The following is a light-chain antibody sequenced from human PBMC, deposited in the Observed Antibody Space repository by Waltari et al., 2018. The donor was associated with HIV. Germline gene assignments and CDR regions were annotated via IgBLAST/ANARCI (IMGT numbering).Light chain of an antibody. J-gene: IGLJ3*02. CDR2: GDN. CDR3: QSYDSSLSGSV. Sequence: QSVLTQPPSLSVAPGQRVTISCTASNPHIGARFAVHFYLQLPSTAPKLLIHGDNNRPSGVPDRFSGAKYGTAASRAITGLQAEDEADYYCQSYDSSLSGSVFGGGTKLTVL. V-gene: IGLV1-40*01. CDR1: NPHIGARFA.